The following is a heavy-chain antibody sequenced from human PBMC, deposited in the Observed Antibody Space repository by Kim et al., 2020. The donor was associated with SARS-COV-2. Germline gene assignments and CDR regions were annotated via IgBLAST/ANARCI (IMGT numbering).Heavy chain of an antibody. J-gene: IGHJ6*02. D-gene: IGHD1-26*01. CDR1: GGTFSSYT. CDR3: ARGGGSYPYYYGMDV. CDR2: IIPILGIA. Sequence: SVKVSCKASGGTFSSYTISWVRQAPGQGLEWMGRIIPILGIANYAQKFQGRVTITADKSTSTAYMELSSLRSEDTAVYYCARGGGSYPYYYGMDVWGQGTTVTVSS. V-gene: IGHV1-69*02.